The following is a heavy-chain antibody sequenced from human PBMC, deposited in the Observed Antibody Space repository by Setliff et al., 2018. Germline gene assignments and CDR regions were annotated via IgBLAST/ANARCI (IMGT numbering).Heavy chain of an antibody. V-gene: IGHV1-18*01. CDR1: GYAFITFG. D-gene: IGHD3-22*01. J-gene: IGHJ4*02. Sequence: ASVKVSCKTSGYAFITFGMSWVRQAPGQGLEWMGWISPVYGIANCARKFQGRVTMTADTSTTTAYLELTSLRYDDTAVYYCVRGPGPSVVVAIPFDHWGQGSLVTVSS. CDR2: ISPVYGIA. CDR3: VRGPGPSVVVAIPFDH.